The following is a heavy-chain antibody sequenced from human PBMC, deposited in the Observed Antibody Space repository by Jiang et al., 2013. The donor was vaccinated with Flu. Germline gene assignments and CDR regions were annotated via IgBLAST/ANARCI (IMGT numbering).Heavy chain of an antibody. CDR3: AKDSLGVGGVPAAINY. J-gene: IGHJ4*02. V-gene: IGHV3-30*18. D-gene: IGHD2-2*02. CDR1: GFTFSTYD. CDR2: ISYDGSNK. Sequence: PGRSLRLSCAASGFTFSTYDMHWVRQAPGKGLEWVSIISYDGSNKYYADSVKGRFTISRDNSKNTLYLQMNSLRAEDTAVYYCAKDSLGVGGVPAAINYWGQGTLVTVSS.